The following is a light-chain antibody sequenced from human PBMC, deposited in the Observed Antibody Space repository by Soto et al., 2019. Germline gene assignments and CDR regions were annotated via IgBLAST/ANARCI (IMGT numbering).Light chain of an antibody. CDR2: KAS. V-gene: IGKV1-5*03. CDR1: QSISTW. J-gene: IGKJ1*01. Sequence: IQMTQSPSTLSASVGDRVTITCRASQSISTWLAWYQQKPGKAPKIMIYKASNLESGVPSRFSGSGSGTEFTLTSSILQPDDFATYYCQHYYALWTFGQGTRVEI. CDR3: QHYYALWT.